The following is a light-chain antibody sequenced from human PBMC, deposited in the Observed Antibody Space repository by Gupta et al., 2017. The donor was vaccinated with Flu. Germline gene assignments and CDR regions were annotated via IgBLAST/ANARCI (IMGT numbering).Light chain of an antibody. CDR1: NSNIGSNF. CDR3: AVWDASRNDCV. Sequence: SVLTQPPSASATPGQRVTISCSGSNSNIGSNFVIWYHQFPGTAPKLLIYESVQRPSGVPARFSGSKSGTSAALAISGLQAEDEADYYCAVWDASRNDCVFGGGTKLTVL. CDR2: ESV. J-gene: IGLJ3*02. V-gene: IGLV1-44*01.